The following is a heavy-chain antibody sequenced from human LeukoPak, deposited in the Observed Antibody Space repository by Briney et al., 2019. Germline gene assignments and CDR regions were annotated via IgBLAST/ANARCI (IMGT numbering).Heavy chain of an antibody. V-gene: IGHV1-46*01. CDR3: ARIAETDPFDI. CDR1: GYTFSSNF. J-gene: IGHJ3*02. Sequence: GGSVKVSCKASGYTFSSNFLHWVRQAPGQGLEWMGVINPSGGNTRYAQKFQGRLTMTRDMSTTTVYMELRSLRSEDTAVYYCARIAETDPFDIWGQGTVVTISS. CDR2: INPSGGNT.